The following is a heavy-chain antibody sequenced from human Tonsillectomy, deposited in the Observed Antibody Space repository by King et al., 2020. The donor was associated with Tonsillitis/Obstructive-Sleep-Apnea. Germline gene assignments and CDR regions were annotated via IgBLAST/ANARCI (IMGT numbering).Heavy chain of an antibody. CDR2: IIDGVHT. D-gene: IGHD2-21*02. J-gene: IGHJ3*02. Sequence: HVQLQQWGAGLLKPSETLSLTCAVYGGSLSGYYWSWIRQSPGKGLEWIGEIIDGVHTNHNPSLKSRVTISLDTSKRPFSLKVTSVTAADTSLYYCARGTAETAFDIWGQGTLITVSS. CDR3: ARGTAETAFDI. CDR1: GGSLSGYY. V-gene: IGHV4-34*01.